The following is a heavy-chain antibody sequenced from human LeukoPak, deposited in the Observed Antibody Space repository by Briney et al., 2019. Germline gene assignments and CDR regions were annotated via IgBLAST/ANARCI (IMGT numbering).Heavy chain of an antibody. CDR2: ISWNSGSI. V-gene: IGHV3-9*01. Sequence: PGGSLRLSCAASGFTFTGFAMHWVRQAPGKGLEWVSGISWNSGSIGYADSVKGRFTISRDNAKNSLYLQMNSLRAEDTALYYCAKDIGGDYEAGDFDYWGQGTLVTVSS. D-gene: IGHD4-17*01. CDR1: GFTFTGFA. CDR3: AKDIGGDYEAGDFDY. J-gene: IGHJ4*02.